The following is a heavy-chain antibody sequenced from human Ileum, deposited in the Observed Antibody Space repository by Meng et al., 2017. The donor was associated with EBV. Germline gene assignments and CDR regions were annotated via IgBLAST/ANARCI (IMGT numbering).Heavy chain of an antibody. CDR3: VSQQVVSTSTFDN. V-gene: IGHV3-23*01. D-gene: IGHD6-13*01. J-gene: IGHJ4*02. CDR1: GFIFNTHA. Sequence: EVRLXXXXXGXVQXGXSWRFXXXASGFIFNTHAMSWVRQAPGKGLEWVSPISSGGQTTSYADSVKGRFTVSRDDSKNILYLQMNSLTAEDTAVFYCVSQQVVSTSTFDNWGQGTLVTVSS. CDR2: ISSGGQTT.